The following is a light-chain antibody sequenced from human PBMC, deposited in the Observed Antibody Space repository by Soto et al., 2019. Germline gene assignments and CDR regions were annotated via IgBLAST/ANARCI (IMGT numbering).Light chain of an antibody. CDR3: PHSSYLPCP. CDR1: QGIRND. Sequence: HSAAALSSSVEERVTMRGVASQGIRNDLGWYQQKPGKAPKLLIYAASTLQSGVPSRFSGSGSGTGFTLTISSLQAEDCAPYWSPHSSYLPCPFG. CDR2: AAS. V-gene: IGKV1-6*01. J-gene: IGKJ5*01.